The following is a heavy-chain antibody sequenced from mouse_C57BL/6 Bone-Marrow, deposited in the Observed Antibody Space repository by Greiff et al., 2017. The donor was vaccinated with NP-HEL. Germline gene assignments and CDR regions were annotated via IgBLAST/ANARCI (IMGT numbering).Heavy chain of an antibody. CDR2: ISNGGGST. Sequence: EVQGVESGGGLVQPGGSLKLSCAASGFTFSDYYMYWVRQTPEKRLEWVAYISNGGGSTYYPDTVKGRFTISRDNAKNTLYLQMSRLKSEDTAMYYCARVGYYYAMDYWGQGTSVTVSS. J-gene: IGHJ4*01. CDR1: GFTFSDYY. CDR3: ARVGYYYAMDY. V-gene: IGHV5-12*01. D-gene: IGHD1-1*01.